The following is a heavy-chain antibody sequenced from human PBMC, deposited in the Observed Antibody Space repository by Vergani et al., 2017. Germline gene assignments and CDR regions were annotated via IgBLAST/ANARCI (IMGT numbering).Heavy chain of an antibody. J-gene: IGHJ6*02. Sequence: QVQLVESGGGVVQPGRSLRLSCAASGFTFSSYGMHWVRQAPGKGLEWVAVISYDGSNKYYADSVKGRFTISRDNSKNTLYLQMNSLRAEDTAVYYCAKDEVGIAVAGTGGNYYYGMDVWGQGP. CDR1: GFTFSSYG. D-gene: IGHD6-19*01. CDR2: ISYDGSNK. CDR3: AKDEVGIAVAGTGGNYYYGMDV. V-gene: IGHV3-30*18.